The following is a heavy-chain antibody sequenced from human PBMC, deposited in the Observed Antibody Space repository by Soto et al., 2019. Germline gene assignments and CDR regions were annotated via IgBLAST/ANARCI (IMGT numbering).Heavy chain of an antibody. Sequence: SETLSLTCAVYGGSFSGYYWSWIRQPPGKGLEWIGEINHSGSTNYNPSLKSRVTISVDTSKNQFSLKLSSVTAADTAVYYCARGQGVRGVIIPGINYYYYCGMDVWGQGTTVTVS. CDR3: ARGQGVRGVIIPGINYYYYCGMDV. V-gene: IGHV4-34*01. CDR2: INHSGST. J-gene: IGHJ6*02. CDR1: GGSFSGYY. D-gene: IGHD3-10*01.